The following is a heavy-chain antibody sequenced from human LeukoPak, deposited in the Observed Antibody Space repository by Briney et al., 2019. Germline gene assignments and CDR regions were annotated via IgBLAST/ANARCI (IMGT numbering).Heavy chain of an antibody. V-gene: IGHV4-39*07. CDR1: GDSISSSSCH. Sequence: KSSETLSLTCTVSGDSISSSSCHWGWIRQPPGKGLEWIGSIYYSGTTYYNPSLQSRVTMSVDTSKNQFSLKLSSVTAVDTAVYYCARKENVYYYFDYWGQGTLVTVSS. CDR3: ARKENVYYYFDY. CDR2: IYYSGTT. J-gene: IGHJ4*02. D-gene: IGHD3-10*01.